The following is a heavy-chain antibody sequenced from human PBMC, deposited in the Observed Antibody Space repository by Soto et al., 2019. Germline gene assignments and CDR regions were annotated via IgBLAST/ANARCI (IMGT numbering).Heavy chain of an antibody. CDR2: ISGSGGST. Sequence: GGSLRLSCAASGFTFDSCAMSWVRQAPGKGLEWILGISGSGGSTYYADSVKGRFTISRDNSKNTVYLQMNSLRADDTAVYYCAKGKTSGWYYFDFWGQGTLVTVSS. CDR1: GFTFDSCA. CDR3: AKGKTSGWYYFDF. V-gene: IGHV3-23*01. J-gene: IGHJ4*02. D-gene: IGHD6-19*01.